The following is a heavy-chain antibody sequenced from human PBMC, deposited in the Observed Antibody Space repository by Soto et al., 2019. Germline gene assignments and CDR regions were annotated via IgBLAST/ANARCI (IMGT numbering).Heavy chain of an antibody. D-gene: IGHD4-17*01. CDR3: ARRVGDYIYVSGGFDH. Sequence: GESLKISCKGSGYKFTSYWINWVRQMPGKGLEWVGRIDPSDSHTNYSPSFQGHVTISVDTSITTAYLQWNSLQASDTAMYYCARRVGDYIYVSGGFDHWGRGTLVTVSS. J-gene: IGHJ4*02. CDR2: IDPSDSHT. CDR1: GYKFTSYW. V-gene: IGHV5-10-1*01.